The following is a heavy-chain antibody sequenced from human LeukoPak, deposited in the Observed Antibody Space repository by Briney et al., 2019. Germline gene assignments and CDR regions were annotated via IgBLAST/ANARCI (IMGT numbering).Heavy chain of an antibody. CDR1: GYTFTYYY. J-gene: IGHJ4*02. CDR3: ARKAGGSYRLDY. Sequence: ASVKVSSKASGYTFTYYYMHWVRQAPGQGLEWMGIINPSGGSTSYAQKFQGRVTMTRDTSTSTVYMELSSLRSEDTAVYYCARKAGGSYRLDYWGQGTLVTVSS. D-gene: IGHD1-26*01. V-gene: IGHV1-46*01. CDR2: INPSGGST.